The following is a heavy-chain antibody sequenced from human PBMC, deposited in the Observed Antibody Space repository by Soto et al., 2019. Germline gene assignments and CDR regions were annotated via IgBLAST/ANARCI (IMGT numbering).Heavy chain of an antibody. V-gene: IGHV1-69*01. CDR1: GGTFSSYA. J-gene: IGHJ6*02. Sequence: QVQLVQSGAEVKKPGSSVKVSCKASGGTFSSYAISWVRQAPGQGLEWMGGIIPIFVTANYAQKVQGRVTITADESTSTAYLEMSSLRSEDTAVYYCASRFGELFPNYYGMDVWGQGTTVTVSS. CDR2: IIPIFVTA. CDR3: ASRFGELFPNYYGMDV. D-gene: IGHD3-10*01.